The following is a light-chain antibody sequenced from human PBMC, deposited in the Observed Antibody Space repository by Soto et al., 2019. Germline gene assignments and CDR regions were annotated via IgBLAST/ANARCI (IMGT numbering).Light chain of an antibody. J-gene: IGKJ1*01. CDR1: QSVSSNF. V-gene: IGKV3-20*01. CDR2: GAS. CDR3: HQYGSSPAT. Sequence: EIVLTQSPGTLSLSPGERAALSCRASQSVSSNFLAWYQQKPGQAPRILIYGASNRATAIPDRFSGSGSGTDFTLTISRLEPEDFAVYYCHQYGSSPATFGQGTKVEIK.